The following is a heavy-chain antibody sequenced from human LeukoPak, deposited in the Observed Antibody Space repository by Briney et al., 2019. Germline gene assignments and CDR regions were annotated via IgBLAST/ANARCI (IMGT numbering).Heavy chain of an antibody. V-gene: IGHV4-34*01. D-gene: IGHD3-9*01. CDR3: ARLVTIFPYYYYYMDV. Sequence: SETLSLTCAVYGGSFSGYYWSWIRQPPGKGLEWIGEINHSGSTNYNPSLKSRVTISVDTSKNQFSLKLSSVTAADTAVYYCARLVTIFPYYYYYMDVWGKGTTVTISS. CDR2: INHSGST. CDR1: GGSFSGYY. J-gene: IGHJ6*03.